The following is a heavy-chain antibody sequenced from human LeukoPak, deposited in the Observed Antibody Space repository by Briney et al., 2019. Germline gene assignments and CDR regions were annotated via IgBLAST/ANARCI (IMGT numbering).Heavy chain of an antibody. CDR3: AKEPASGSCFDY. CDR2: ISGSGTST. V-gene: IGHV3-23*01. CDR1: GYTFNSYA. J-gene: IGHJ4*02. Sequence: LSGGSLRLSCTASGYTFNSYAMSWVRQAPGKGLEWVSGISGSGTSTYYAGSVKGRFTISGDNSKNTLYLQMNSLRAEDTALYYCAKEPASGSCFDYWGQGTLVTVSS. D-gene: IGHD3-10*01.